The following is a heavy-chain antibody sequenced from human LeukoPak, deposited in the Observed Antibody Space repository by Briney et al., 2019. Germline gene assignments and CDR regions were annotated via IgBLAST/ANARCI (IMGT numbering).Heavy chain of an antibody. CDR3: ARYGTLVGATSYYFDY. CDR2: INPNSGGT. J-gene: IGHJ4*02. D-gene: IGHD1-26*01. V-gene: IGHV1-2*02. CDR1: GYTFTGYY. Sequence: ASVKVSCKASGYTFTGYYMHWVRQAPGQGLEWLGWINPNSGGTNYAQKFQGRVTMTRDTSISTAYMELSRLRSDDTAVYYCARYGTLVGATSYYFDYWGQGTLVTVSS.